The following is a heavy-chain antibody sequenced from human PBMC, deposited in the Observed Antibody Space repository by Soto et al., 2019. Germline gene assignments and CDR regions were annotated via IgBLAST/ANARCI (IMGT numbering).Heavy chain of an antibody. CDR3: ASSPLENIAAPYYYYYYMDV. D-gene: IGHD6-13*01. CDR2: INPSGGST. CDR1: GYTITSYY. Sequence: EASVKASCKSSGYTITSYYMHCVRQAPGQGLEWMGIINPSGGSTSYAQKFQGRVTMTRDTSTSTVYMELSSLRSEDTAVYYCASSPLENIAAPYYYYYYMDVWGKGTTVTVSS. J-gene: IGHJ6*03. V-gene: IGHV1-46*03.